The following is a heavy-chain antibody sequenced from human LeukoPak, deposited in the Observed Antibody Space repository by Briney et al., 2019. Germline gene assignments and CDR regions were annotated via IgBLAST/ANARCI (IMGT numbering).Heavy chain of an antibody. CDR1: GFSFRSYW. Sequence: PGGSLRLSCAASGFSFRSYWMHWVRQAPGKGLVWVSCIKTDGSSLAGSSPSYADSVKGRFTISRDNAKNTLYLQMDSLRAEDTAVYYCVRDGYAFDVWGQGTMVTVSS. V-gene: IGHV3-74*01. D-gene: IGHD5-12*01. J-gene: IGHJ3*01. CDR2: IKTDGSSLAGSSP. CDR3: VRDGYAFDV.